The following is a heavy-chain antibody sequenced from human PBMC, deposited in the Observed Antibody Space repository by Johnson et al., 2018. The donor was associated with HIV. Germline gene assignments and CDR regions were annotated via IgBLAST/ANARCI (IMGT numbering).Heavy chain of an antibody. V-gene: IGHV3-30*02. CDR1: GFTFSSYG. Sequence: QMQLVESGGGVVQPGGSLRLSCAASGFTFSSYGMHWVRQAPGKGLEWVAFIRYDGSNKYYADSVKGRFTISRDNSKNTLYLQMNSLRAEDTAVYYCASVGSSGFFSAFDIWGQGTMVTVSS. J-gene: IGHJ3*02. D-gene: IGHD6-19*01. CDR3: ASVGSSGFFSAFDI. CDR2: IRYDGSNK.